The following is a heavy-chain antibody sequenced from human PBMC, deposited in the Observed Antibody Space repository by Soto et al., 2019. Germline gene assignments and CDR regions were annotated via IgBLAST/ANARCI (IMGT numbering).Heavy chain of an antibody. CDR2: IKSDGRTT. Sequence: GGSLRLSCAASGFTFSSYWMHWVRQAPGKGLVWVARIKSDGRTTNYADSGEGRFAISRDNAKNTLNLEMNRPTAEDTAVYYCARVAGVYDSTDYYFDYWGQGTQVTVAS. CDR1: GFTFSSYW. CDR3: ARVAGVYDSTDYYFDY. V-gene: IGHV3-74*01. J-gene: IGHJ4*02. D-gene: IGHD3-22*01.